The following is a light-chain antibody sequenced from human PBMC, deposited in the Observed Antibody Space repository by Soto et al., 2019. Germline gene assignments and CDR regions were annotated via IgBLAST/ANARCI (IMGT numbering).Light chain of an antibody. CDR3: QQYKDWPPLT. J-gene: IGKJ4*01. CDR1: QNININ. CDR2: GAS. Sequence: EIVMTQSPVIPSVSPGERATLSCRASQNININLAWYQQRPGQAPRVLIYGASSRASGIPDRFSGSGSGTDFTLTINRLEPDDFAFYYCQQYKDWPPLTFGGGTRVDMK. V-gene: IGKV3D-15*01.